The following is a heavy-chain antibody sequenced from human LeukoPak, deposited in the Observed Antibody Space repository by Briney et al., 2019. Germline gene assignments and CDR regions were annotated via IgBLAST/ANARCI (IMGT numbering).Heavy chain of an antibody. CDR2: ISSSSSYI. CDR3: AGNSPPYGMDV. V-gene: IGHV3-21*01. CDR1: GFTFSNYN. Sequence: GGSLRLSCAASGFTFSNYNMNWVRQAPGKGLEWVSSISSSSSYIYYADSVKGRFTISRDDAKNSLYLQMNSLGVEDTAVYYCAGNSPPYGMDVWGQGTTVTVSS. D-gene: IGHD2-21*01. J-gene: IGHJ6*02.